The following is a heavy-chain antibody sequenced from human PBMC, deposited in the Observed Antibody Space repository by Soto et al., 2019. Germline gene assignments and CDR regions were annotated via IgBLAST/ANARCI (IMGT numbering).Heavy chain of an antibody. CDR1: GGTFSSYT. CDR3: EREVDDNGMDV. V-gene: IGHV1-69*08. Sequence: QVQLVQSGAEVKKPGSSVKVSCKASGGTFSSYTISWVRQAPGQGLEWMGRIIPILGIANYAQKFQGRVTITTDKSTRAAYMELSSLRAEDTAVYCCEREVDDNGMDVWGQGTTVTVSS. D-gene: IGHD3-9*01. CDR2: IIPILGIA. J-gene: IGHJ6*02.